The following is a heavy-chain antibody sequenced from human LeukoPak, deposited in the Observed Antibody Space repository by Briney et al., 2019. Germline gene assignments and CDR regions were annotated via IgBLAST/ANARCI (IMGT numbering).Heavy chain of an antibody. V-gene: IGHV3-11*01. CDR1: GFTFSDYY. Sequence: KPGGSLRLSCEVSGFTFSDYYMSWIRQAPGKGLEWVSTISSSGYGINYADSVRGRFTISRDNAGNSLLLQMNSLGAEDTAVYYCSRDRLGGLDLWGQGTLVTVSS. D-gene: IGHD5-12*01. CDR2: ISSSGYGI. J-gene: IGHJ5*02. CDR3: SRDRLGGLDL.